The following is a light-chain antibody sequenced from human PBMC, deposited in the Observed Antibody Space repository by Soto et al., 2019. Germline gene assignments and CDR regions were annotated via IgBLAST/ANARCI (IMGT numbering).Light chain of an antibody. CDR3: AAWDDSLNLYV. Sequence: QSVLAQPPSTSGTPGQRVTISCSGSNSNIGSNTVTWYHQLPGTAPKLLIYANSQRPSGVPERFSGSKSGTSASLAISGLQSEDEADYYCAAWDDSLNLYVFGAGSKLPVL. V-gene: IGLV1-44*01. CDR1: NSNIGSNT. CDR2: ANS. J-gene: IGLJ1*01.